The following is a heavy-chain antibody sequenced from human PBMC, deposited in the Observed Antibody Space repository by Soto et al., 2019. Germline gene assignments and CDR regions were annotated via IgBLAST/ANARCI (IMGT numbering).Heavy chain of an antibody. Sequence: SETLSLTCSVSGGSISSAGYFWTWIRQHPGKGPEWIGYINYSGSTYYNASLESRVTISLDPSKRQFSLTLTSVTAADTAVYYCARYLNTAGWFDPWGQGTLVTVSS. CDR3: ARYLNTAGWFDP. V-gene: IGHV4-31*03. CDR2: INYSGST. D-gene: IGHD2-2*01. J-gene: IGHJ5*02. CDR1: GGSISSAGYF.